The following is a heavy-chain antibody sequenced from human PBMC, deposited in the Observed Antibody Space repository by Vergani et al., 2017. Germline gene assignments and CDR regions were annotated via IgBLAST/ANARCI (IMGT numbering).Heavy chain of an antibody. V-gene: IGHV3-48*01. CDR2: ISSSSSTR. CDR3: ARGQPGYQSLSSNWFDH. CDR1: GFTFSSYS. J-gene: IGHJ5*02. D-gene: IGHD2-2*01. Sequence: EVQLVESGGGLVQPGGSLRLSCVTSGFTFSSYSMKGVRQAQGKGREWVSYISSSSSTRYYADSVRGRFTISRDSGENSMYLQMNSLRVEDTAVYYCARGQPGYQSLSSNWFDHWGQGTLVTVSS.